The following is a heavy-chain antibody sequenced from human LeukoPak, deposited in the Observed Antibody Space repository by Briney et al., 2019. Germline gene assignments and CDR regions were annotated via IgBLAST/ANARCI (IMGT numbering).Heavy chain of an antibody. Sequence: ASVKVSCKASGYTFTGYYMHWVRQAPGQGLEWMGWINPNSGGTNYAQKFQGRVTMTRDTSISTAYMELSRLRSDDTAVYYCARVSYSGSYKAALSAQIDYWGQGTLVTVSS. CDR3: ARVSYSGSYKAALSAQIDY. CDR2: INPNSGGT. CDR1: GYTFTGYY. D-gene: IGHD1-26*01. V-gene: IGHV1-2*02. J-gene: IGHJ4*02.